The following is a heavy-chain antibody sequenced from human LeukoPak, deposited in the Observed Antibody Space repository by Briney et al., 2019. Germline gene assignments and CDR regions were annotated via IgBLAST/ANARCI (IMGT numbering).Heavy chain of an antibody. V-gene: IGHV3-33*01. CDR2: IWYDGSNK. J-gene: IGHJ5*02. Sequence: GGSLRLSCAASGFTFSSYGMHWVRQAPGKGLEWVAVIWYDGSNKYYADSVKGRFTISRDNSKNTLNLQMNSLRAEDTAVYYCARGKSSDYDILTGKNWFDPWGQGTLVTVSS. CDR1: GFTFSSYG. CDR3: ARGKSSDYDILTGKNWFDP. D-gene: IGHD3-9*01.